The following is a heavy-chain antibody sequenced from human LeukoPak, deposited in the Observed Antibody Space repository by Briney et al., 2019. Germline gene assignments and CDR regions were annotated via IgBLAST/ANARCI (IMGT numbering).Heavy chain of an antibody. V-gene: IGHV4-34*01. Sequence: SETLSLTCAVYGGSFSGYYWSWIRQPPGKGLEWIGEVNHSGSTNYNPSLKSRVTISVDTSKNQFSLKLSSVTAADTAVYYYARGRLLWFGEFPLFDYWGRGTLVTVSS. CDR1: GGSFSGYY. CDR3: ARGRLLWFGEFPLFDY. CDR2: VNHSGST. J-gene: IGHJ4*02. D-gene: IGHD3-10*01.